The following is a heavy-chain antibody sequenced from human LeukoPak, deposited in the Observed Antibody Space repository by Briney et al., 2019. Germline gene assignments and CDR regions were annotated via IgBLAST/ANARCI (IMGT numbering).Heavy chain of an antibody. CDR2: INPNSGGT. J-gene: IGHJ4*02. Sequence: RASVKVSCKASGYTFTGYYMHWVRQAPGQGLEWMGWINPNSGGTNYAQKFQGWVTMTRDTSISTAYMELSSLRSEDTAVYYCATADIFSDSSGYYPGYWGQGTLVTVSS. CDR1: GYTFTGYY. V-gene: IGHV1-2*04. CDR3: ATADIFSDSSGYYPGY. D-gene: IGHD3-22*01.